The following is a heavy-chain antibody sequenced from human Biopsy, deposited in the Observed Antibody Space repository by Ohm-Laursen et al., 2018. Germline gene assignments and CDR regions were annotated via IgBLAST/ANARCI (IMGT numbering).Heavy chain of an antibody. V-gene: IGHV1-18*01. CDR3: ARDYQPKIMTTHYYYCGMDV. CDR2: INTYNANT. D-gene: IGHD2-2*01. Sequence: SSVKVSCKASGYTFTSYGISWVRQAPGQGLEWMGWINTYNANTDYAQKVQGRVTMTTDKSTSTAYMELRSLRSDDTAVYYCARDYQPKIMTTHYYYCGMDVWGLGTTVTVSS. J-gene: IGHJ6*02. CDR1: GYTFTSYG.